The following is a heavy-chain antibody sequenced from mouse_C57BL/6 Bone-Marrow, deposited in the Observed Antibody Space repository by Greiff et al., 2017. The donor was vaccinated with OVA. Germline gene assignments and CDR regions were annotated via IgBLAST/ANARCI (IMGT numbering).Heavy chain of an antibody. CDR1: GYTFTGYW. CDR2: ILPGSGST. D-gene: IGHD4-1*01. J-gene: IGHJ1*03. V-gene: IGHV1-9*01. CDR3: ARRFNWDDWYFDV. Sequence: QVQLQQSGAELMKPGASVKLSCKATGYTFTGYWIEWVKQRPGHGLEWIGEILPGSGSTNYNEKFKGKATFTADTPSNTAYMQLSSLTTEDSAIYYCARRFNWDDWYFDVWGTGTTVTVSS.